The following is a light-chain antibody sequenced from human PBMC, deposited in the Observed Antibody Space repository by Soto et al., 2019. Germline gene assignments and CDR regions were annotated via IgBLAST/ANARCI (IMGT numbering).Light chain of an antibody. J-gene: IGLJ2*01. Sequence: QSALTQPPSASGSPGQSVTISCTGTSSDVGGYNYVSWYQQNPGKAPKLIIYAVSKRPSGVPDRFSGSKSGNTASLTVSGLQAEDEADYYCSSYAGSNNLLFGGGTKRTVL. CDR2: AVS. V-gene: IGLV2-8*01. CDR3: SSYAGSNNLL. CDR1: SSDVGGYNY.